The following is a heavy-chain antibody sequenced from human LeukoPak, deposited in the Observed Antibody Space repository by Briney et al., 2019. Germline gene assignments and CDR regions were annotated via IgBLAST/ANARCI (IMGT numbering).Heavy chain of an antibody. Sequence: GGSLRLSCAASEFTFSSFWMSWVRQAPGKGLEWVGRIKSKTAGGTIDYAAPVKGRFTISRDDSKNTLYLQMNSLKTEDTAVYYCTTGESMVGSTIHIRWADWGQGTLVTVSS. V-gene: IGHV3-15*01. CDR1: EFTFSSFW. J-gene: IGHJ4*02. CDR3: TTGESMVGSTIHIRWAD. D-gene: IGHD1-26*01. CDR2: IKSKTAGGTI.